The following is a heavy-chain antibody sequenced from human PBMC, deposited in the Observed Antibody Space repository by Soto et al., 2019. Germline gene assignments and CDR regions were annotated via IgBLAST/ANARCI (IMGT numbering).Heavy chain of an antibody. Sequence: GGSLRLSCAASGFTFSSYAITWVRQAPGNGLEWVSGISGSGGGTYYADSVKGRFTISRDNSKNTLYLQMNRLRAEDTAVYFCAKGGSIFDYWGQGTLVTVSS. CDR1: GFTFSSYA. CDR3: AKGGSIFDY. J-gene: IGHJ4*02. D-gene: IGHD2-2*01. V-gene: IGHV3-23*01. CDR2: ISGSGGGT.